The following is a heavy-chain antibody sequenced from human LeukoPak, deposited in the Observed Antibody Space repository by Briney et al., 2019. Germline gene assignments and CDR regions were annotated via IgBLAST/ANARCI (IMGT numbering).Heavy chain of an antibody. CDR2: IKSKTDGGTT. Sequence: PGGSLRLSCAASGFTFSNAWMSWVRQAPGKGLEWVGRIKSKTDGGTTDYAAPVKGRFTISRDDSKNTLYLQMNSLKTEDTAVYYCTTDLLVRGVRLDYWGQGTLVTVSS. J-gene: IGHJ4*02. V-gene: IGHV3-15*01. CDR1: GFTFSNAW. D-gene: IGHD3-10*01. CDR3: TTDLLVRGVRLDY.